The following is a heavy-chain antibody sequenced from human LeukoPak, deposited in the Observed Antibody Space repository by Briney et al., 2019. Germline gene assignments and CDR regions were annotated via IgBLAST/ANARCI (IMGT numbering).Heavy chain of an antibody. V-gene: IGHV3-23*01. D-gene: IGHD1-1*01. CDR3: AKPRAMTTGVGRYFDL. Sequence: GGSLRLSCGASGCTFTSYAMSWLRQAPGKGREGVSAISGGAENTYYGDSVKGLFTISRDNSKNPLYLQMNSLRAEDTATYYCAKPRAMTTGVGRYFDLWGRGTLVTVSS. CDR2: ISGGAENT. CDR1: GCTFTSYA. J-gene: IGHJ2*01.